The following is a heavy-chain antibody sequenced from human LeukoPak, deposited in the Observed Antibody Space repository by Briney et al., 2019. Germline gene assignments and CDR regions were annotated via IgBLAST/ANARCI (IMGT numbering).Heavy chain of an antibody. D-gene: IGHD3-3*01. V-gene: IGHV4-39*01. CDR1: GGSISSSSYY. CDR3: ARQDSITIFGVVTTGAFDI. CDR2: IYYSGST. J-gene: IGHJ3*02. Sequence: PSETLSLTCTVSGGSISSSSYYWGWIRQPPGKGLEWIGSIYYSGSTYYNPSLKSRVTISVDTSKNQFSLKLSSVTAADTAVYYCARQDSITIFGVVTTGAFDIWGQGTMVTVSS.